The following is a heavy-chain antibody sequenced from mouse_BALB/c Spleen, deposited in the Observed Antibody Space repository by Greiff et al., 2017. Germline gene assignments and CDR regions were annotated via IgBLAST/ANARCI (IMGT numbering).Heavy chain of an antibody. CDR3: ARGGLRSAWFAD. V-gene: IGHV2-9*02. CDR1: GFSLTSYG. J-gene: IGHJ3*01. Sequence: VQLQQSGPGLVAPSQSLSITCTVSGFSLTSYGVHWVRQPPGKGLEWLGVIWAGGSTNYNSALMSRLSISKDNSKSQVFLKMNSLQANDTAIYYCARGGLRSAWFADWGQGTLVTVSA. D-gene: IGHD1-1*01. CDR2: IWAGGST.